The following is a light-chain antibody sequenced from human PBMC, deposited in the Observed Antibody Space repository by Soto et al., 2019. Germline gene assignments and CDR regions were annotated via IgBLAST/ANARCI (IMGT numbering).Light chain of an antibody. V-gene: IGKV3-20*01. CDR2: GAS. CDR3: QQYGISPT. CDR1: QSVRSSF. J-gene: IGKJ4*01. Sequence: EIVLTQSPGTLSLSPGEGATLSCRASQSVRSSFLAWYQQKPGQAPSLLIYGASSRATGIPDRFSGGGYGTDFTLTITRLEPEDLAVYYCQQYGISPTFGGGTKVEIK.